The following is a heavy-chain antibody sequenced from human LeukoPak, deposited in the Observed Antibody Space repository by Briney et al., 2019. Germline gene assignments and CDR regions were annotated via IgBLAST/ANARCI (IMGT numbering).Heavy chain of an antibody. CDR1: GFTFSSYG. V-gene: IGHV3-30*02. D-gene: IGHD6-13*01. J-gene: IGHJ5*02. Sequence: PGGSLRLSCAASGFTFSSYGMHWVRQAPGKGLEWVAFIRYDGSNKYYADSVKGRFTISRDNANSSLYLQMDSLSPEDTAVYYCARDPHNVAANWFDPWGQGALVTVSS. CDR2: IRYDGSNK. CDR3: ARDPHNVAANWFDP.